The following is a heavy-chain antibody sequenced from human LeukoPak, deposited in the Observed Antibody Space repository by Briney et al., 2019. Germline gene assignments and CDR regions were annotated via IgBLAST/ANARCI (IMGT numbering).Heavy chain of an antibody. Sequence: GGSLRLSCAASGFTFSSYAMNWVRQAPGKGLEWVSSISSSTSYIYYADSVKGRFTISRDNAKNSLYLQMNSLRAEDTAVYYCARAWATDFDYWGQGTPVTVSS. V-gene: IGHV3-21*01. D-gene: IGHD7-27*01. CDR1: GFTFSSYA. J-gene: IGHJ4*02. CDR3: ARAWATDFDY. CDR2: ISSSTSYI.